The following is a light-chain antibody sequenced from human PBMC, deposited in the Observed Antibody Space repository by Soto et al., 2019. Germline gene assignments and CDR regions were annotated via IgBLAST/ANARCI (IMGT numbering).Light chain of an antibody. CDR2: AAS. V-gene: IGKV1-39*01. J-gene: IGKJ4*01. CDR3: QQSCSTPLT. Sequence: DIQMTQSPSSLSASVGDRVTITCRASQSISSYLNWYQQKPGKAPKLLIYAASSLQSGVPSRFSGSVSGTDFTLTIRSLQPEDFATYYCQQSCSTPLTFGGGTKVEIK. CDR1: QSISSY.